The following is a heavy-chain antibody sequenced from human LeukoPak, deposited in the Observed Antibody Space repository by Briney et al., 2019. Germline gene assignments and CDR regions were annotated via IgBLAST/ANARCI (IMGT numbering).Heavy chain of an antibody. J-gene: IGHJ4*02. CDR2: IKSDGSRT. CDR1: GFTFSNYW. D-gene: IGHD2-15*01. Sequence: GGSLRLSCAASGFTFSNYWMHWVRQAPGKGLVWVSRIKSDGSRTDHADSVKGRFTISRDNAKNTLYLQMNSLRAEDTAVYYCARELPFDYWGQGTLVTVSS. V-gene: IGHV3-74*01. CDR3: ARELPFDY.